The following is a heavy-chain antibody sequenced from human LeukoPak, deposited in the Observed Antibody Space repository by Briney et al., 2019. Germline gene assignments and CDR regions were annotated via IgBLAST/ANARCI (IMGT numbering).Heavy chain of an antibody. J-gene: IGHJ4*02. Sequence: GASVTVSCKASGGTFSSYAISWVRQAPGQGLEWMGGIIPIFGTANYAQTFQGRVTITTDESTSTAYMELSSLRSEDTAVYYCASPRGTRSRDGLDYWAREPWSPSPQ. D-gene: IGHD5-24*01. V-gene: IGHV1-69*05. CDR2: IIPIFGTA. CDR1: GGTFSSYA. CDR3: ASPRGTRSRDGLDY.